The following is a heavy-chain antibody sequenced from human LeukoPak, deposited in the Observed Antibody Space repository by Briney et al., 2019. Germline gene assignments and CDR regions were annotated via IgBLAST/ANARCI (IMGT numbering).Heavy chain of an antibody. CDR2: ISSSSNTI. Sequence: GGSLRLSCAASGFTFSSYSMNWVRQAPGKGLEWVSYISSSSNTIYYADSVKGRFTISRDNARNSLYLQMNSLRAEDTAVYYCARVGIQLCVDYWGQGTLVTVSS. D-gene: IGHD5-18*01. CDR1: GFTFSSYS. CDR3: ARVGIQLCVDY. V-gene: IGHV3-48*01. J-gene: IGHJ4*02.